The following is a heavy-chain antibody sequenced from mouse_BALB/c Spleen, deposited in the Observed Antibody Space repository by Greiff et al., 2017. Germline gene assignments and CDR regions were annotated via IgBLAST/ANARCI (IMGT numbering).Heavy chain of an antibody. CDR1: GFTFNTYA. D-gene: IGHD2-1*01. V-gene: IGHV10-1*02. J-gene: IGHJ3*01. Sequence: EVMLVESGGGLVQPKGSLKLSCAASGFTFNTYAMNWVRQAPGKGLEWVARIRSKSNNYATYYADSVKDRFTISRDDSQSMLYLQMNNWKTEDTAMYYCVRPSGGNYEGGFAYWGQGTLVTVSA. CDR3: VRPSGGNYEGGFAY. CDR2: IRSKSNNYAT.